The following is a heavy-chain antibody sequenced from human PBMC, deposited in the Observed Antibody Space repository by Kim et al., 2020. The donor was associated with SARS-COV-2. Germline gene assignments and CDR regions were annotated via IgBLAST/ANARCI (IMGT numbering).Heavy chain of an antibody. Sequence: GGSLRLSCTASGFTFGDYAMSWVRQAPGKGLEWVGFIRSKAYGGTTEYAASVKGRFTISRDDSKSIAYLQMNSLKTEDTAVYYCTRETYNAYYYDSSGYMDYYYYMDVWGKGPTVTVSS. V-gene: IGHV3-49*04. CDR1: GFTFGDYA. D-gene: IGHD3-22*01. CDR3: TRETYNAYYYDSSGYMDYYYYMDV. J-gene: IGHJ6*03. CDR2: IRSKAYGGTT.